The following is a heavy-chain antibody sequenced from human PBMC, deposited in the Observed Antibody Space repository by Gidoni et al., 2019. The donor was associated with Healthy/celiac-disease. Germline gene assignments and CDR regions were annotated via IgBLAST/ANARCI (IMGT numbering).Heavy chain of an antibody. V-gene: IGHV3-33*01. CDR1: GFTFSSYG. CDR3: AREFHDPNAFDI. CDR2: IWYDGSNK. J-gene: IGHJ3*02. Sequence: QVQLVESGGGVVQPGRSLRLSCAASGFTFSSYGMHWVRQAPGKGLEWVAVIWYDGSNKYYADSVKGRFTISRDNSKNTLYLQMNSMRAEDTAVYYCAREFHDPNAFDIWGQGTMVTVSS.